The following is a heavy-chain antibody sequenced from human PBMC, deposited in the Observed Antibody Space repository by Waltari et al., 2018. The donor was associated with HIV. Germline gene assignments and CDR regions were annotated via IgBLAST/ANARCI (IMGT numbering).Heavy chain of an antibody. CDR1: GFIFTTYD. V-gene: IGHV3-13*01. CDR3: ARDTLGTLDY. J-gene: IGHJ4*02. CDR2: VGTAGET. Sequence: EVQLVESGGGLVQPGGSLRLSCAASGFIFTTYDIHWVRQRTGKGLGWVSAVGTAGETYYSDSVKGRLTISREDAKNSLFLQMNSLRAEDTALYYCARDTLGTLDYWGQGILITVSS.